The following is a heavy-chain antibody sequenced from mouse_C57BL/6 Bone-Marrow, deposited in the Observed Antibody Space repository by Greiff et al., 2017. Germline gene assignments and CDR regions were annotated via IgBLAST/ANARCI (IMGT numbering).Heavy chain of an antibody. CDR2: IDPANGNT. CDR3: ASDSNYPWFAY. Sequence: EVKLVESVAELVRPGASVKLSCTASGFNIKNTYMHWVKQRPEQGLEWIGRIDPANGNTKYPPKFQGKATITADTSSNTAYLQLSSLTSEDTAIYYCASDSNYPWFAYWGQGTLVTVSA. CDR1: GFNIKNTY. D-gene: IGHD2-5*01. V-gene: IGHV14-3*01. J-gene: IGHJ3*01.